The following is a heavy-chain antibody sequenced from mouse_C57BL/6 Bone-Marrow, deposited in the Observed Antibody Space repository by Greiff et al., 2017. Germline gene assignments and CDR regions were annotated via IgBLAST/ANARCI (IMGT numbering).Heavy chain of an antibody. CDR3: ARRVIYDGYYPWFAY. D-gene: IGHD2-3*01. CDR2: IYPGSGST. V-gene: IGHV1-55*01. CDR1: GYTFTSYW. Sequence: QVQLQQPGAELVKPGASVKMSCKASGYTFTSYWITWVKQRPGQGLEWIGDIYPGSGSTNYNEKFKSKATLTVDTSSSTAYMQFSSLTSEDSAVYYCARRVIYDGYYPWFAYWGQGTLVTVSA. J-gene: IGHJ3*01.